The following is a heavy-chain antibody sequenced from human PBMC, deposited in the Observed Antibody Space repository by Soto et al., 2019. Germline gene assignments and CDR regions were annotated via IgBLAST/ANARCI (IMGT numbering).Heavy chain of an antibody. V-gene: IGHV5-51*01. CDR3: ARLSCSSTSCYKADY. CDR2: IYPGDSDT. CDR1: GYSFTSYW. J-gene: IGHJ4*02. D-gene: IGHD2-2*02. Sequence: PGESLKISCKGSGYSFTSYWIVWVRQMPGKGLEWMGIIYPGDSDTTYSPSFQGQVTISADKSISTAYLQWSSLKASDTAMYYCARLSCSSTSCYKADYWGQGTLVTVSS.